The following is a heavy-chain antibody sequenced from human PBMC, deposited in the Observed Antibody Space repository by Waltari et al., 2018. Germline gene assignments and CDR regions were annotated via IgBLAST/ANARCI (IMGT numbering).Heavy chain of an antibody. J-gene: IGHJ4*02. D-gene: IGHD6-13*01. CDR2: IYSNGIT. CDR1: GFTFRGYA. CDR3: AKDRGSIWYGGFHY. Sequence: EVRLLASGGGWGQPGGSLRLSCGHWGFTFRGYAMIWVRQAPGKGLECVSVIYSNGITYYRDSVKGRFTISRDNSKNTVYLQMNTLRAEDTALYYCAKDRGSIWYGGFHYWGQGTLVSVSS. V-gene: IGHV3-23*03.